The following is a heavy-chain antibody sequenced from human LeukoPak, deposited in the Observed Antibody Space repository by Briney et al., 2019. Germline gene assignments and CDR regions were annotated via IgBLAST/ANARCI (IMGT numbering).Heavy chain of an antibody. J-gene: IGHJ4*02. Sequence: PGGSLRLSCAASGFTFSSFEMNWVRQAPGKGLEWVSYISSSGITTYYADSVKGRFTISRDNAKNSLYLQMNSLRAEDTADYYCVREMGGYPFDHWGQGTLVTVSS. CDR3: VREMGGYPFDH. V-gene: IGHV3-48*03. D-gene: IGHD5-12*01. CDR2: ISSSGITT. CDR1: GFTFSSFE.